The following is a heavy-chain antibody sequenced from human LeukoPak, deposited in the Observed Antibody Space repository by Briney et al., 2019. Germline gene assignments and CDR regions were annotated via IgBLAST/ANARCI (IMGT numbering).Heavy chain of an antibody. V-gene: IGHV4-59*08. CDR1: GGSISRYF. D-gene: IGHD6-19*01. CDR3: ARIDRAVAGTIDY. J-gene: IGHJ4*02. Sequence: SETLSLTRTVSGGSISRYFWIWIRQPPGKGLEWIGYIYYSGSTNYNPSLKSRVTMSVDTSKNQFSLKLGSVTAADTAVYYCARIDRAVAGTIDYWGQGTLVTVSS. CDR2: IYYSGST.